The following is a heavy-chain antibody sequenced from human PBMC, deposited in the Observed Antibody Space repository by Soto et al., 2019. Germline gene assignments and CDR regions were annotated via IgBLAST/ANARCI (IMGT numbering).Heavy chain of an antibody. CDR3: AKDDFTDRGDDYFDY. CDR2: IGASGDIT. D-gene: IGHD2-21*02. Sequence: GVLRLSCAASGFSFTNFAMSWVRQAPGKGLEWVAGIGASGDITWYADSVKGRLSISRDNSKNTLYLQLNSLRFEDTAVYYCAKDDFTDRGDDYFDYWGPGTLVTVSS. V-gene: IGHV3-23*01. J-gene: IGHJ4*02. CDR1: GFSFTNFA.